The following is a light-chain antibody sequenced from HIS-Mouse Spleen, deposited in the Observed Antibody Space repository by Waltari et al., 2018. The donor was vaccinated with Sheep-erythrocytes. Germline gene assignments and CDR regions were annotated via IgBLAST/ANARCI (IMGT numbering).Light chain of an antibody. V-gene: IGKV1-13*02. CDR3: QQFNSHPMYT. J-gene: IGKJ2*01. CDR2: DAS. CDR1: QGISSA. Sequence: AIQLTQPPSSLSASVGDRVTITCRASQGISSALTWYQQKPGKTPKLLIYDASSLESGVPSRFSGSGSWTDVTLTISSLQPEDFATYYCQQFNSHPMYTFGQGTKLEIK.